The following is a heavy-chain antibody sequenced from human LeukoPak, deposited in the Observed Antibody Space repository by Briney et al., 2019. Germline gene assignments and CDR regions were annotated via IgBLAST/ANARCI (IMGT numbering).Heavy chain of an antibody. Sequence: SETLSLTCTVSGGSISSYYWRWIRQPPGKGLEWIGYIYYSGSTNYNPSLKSRVTISVDTSKNQFSLKLSSVTAADTAVYYCARHGYYDFWSGYYSNWFDPWGQGTLVTVSS. J-gene: IGHJ5*02. CDR2: IYYSGST. V-gene: IGHV4-59*08. D-gene: IGHD3-3*01. CDR1: GGSISSYY. CDR3: ARHGYYDFWSGYYSNWFDP.